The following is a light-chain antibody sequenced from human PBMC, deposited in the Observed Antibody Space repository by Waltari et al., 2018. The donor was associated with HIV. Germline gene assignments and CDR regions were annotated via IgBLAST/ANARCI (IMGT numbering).Light chain of an antibody. CDR2: SAS. V-gene: IGKV1-39*01. CDR1: ENIRDY. Sequence: DIQMTQSTSSLSASVGYRVTITCRASENIRDYVNWYQQRTGKTPKLLMYSASSLLRGVPSRFSGSGSGTDFTLTITNLQPEDFATYSCQQNYNMPPTFGQGTRLEV. J-gene: IGKJ1*01. CDR3: QQNYNMPPT.